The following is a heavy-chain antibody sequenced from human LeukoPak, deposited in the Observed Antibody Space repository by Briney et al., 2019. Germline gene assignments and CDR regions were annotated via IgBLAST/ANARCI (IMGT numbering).Heavy chain of an antibody. Sequence: GGSLRLSCAAPGFTFSSYWMHWVRQAPGKGLVWVSRINSDGSSTSYADSVKGRFTISRDNAKNTLYLQMNSLRAEDTAVYYCARGSEMATMVYWGQGTLVTVSS. CDR3: ARGSEMATMVY. D-gene: IGHD5-24*01. CDR1: GFTFSSYW. J-gene: IGHJ4*02. CDR2: INSDGSST. V-gene: IGHV3-74*01.